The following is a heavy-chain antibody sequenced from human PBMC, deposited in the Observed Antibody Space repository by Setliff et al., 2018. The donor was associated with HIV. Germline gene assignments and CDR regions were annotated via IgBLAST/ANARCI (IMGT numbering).Heavy chain of an antibody. V-gene: IGHV1-18*01. CDR2: ISPNSGDT. J-gene: IGHJ6*03. Sequence: GASVMVSCKASGYTFRSYGISWVRQAPGQGLEWVGWISPNSGDTDYIQKFQGRVSLTTDTSTNTAYMELRSLRPDDTAIYYCARGGQQWLPYYYYYMDVWGEGTTVTVSS. D-gene: IGHD6-19*01. CDR3: ARGGQQWLPYYYYYMDV. CDR1: GYTFRSYG.